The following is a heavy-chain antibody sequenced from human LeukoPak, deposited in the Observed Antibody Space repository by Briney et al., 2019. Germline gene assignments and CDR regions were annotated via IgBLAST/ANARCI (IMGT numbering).Heavy chain of an antibody. CDR3: ARALYYDFWSGYLANNWFDP. CDR1: GGSFSGYY. CDR2: INHSGST. V-gene: IGHV4-34*01. J-gene: IGHJ5*02. Sequence: SETLSLTCAVYGGSFSGYYWSWFRQPPGKGLEGIGEINHSGSTNYNPSLKSRVTISVDTSKNQFSLKLSSVTAADTAVYYCARALYYDFWSGYLANNWFDPWGQGTLVTVSS. D-gene: IGHD3-3*01.